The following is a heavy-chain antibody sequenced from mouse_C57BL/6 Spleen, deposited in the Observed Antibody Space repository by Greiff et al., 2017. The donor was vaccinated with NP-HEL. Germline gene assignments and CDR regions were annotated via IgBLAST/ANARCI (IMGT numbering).Heavy chain of an antibody. CDR2: IYPGSGST. J-gene: IGHJ1*03. CDR1: GYTFTSYW. Sequence: QVQLQQPGAELVKPGASVKMSCKASGYTFTSYWITWVQQRPGQGLEWLGDIYPGSGSTNYNEKFKSKATLTVDTSSSTAYMQLSSLTSEDSAVYYCARRDYGSSYVDWYFDVWGTGTTVTVSS. CDR3: ARRDYGSSYVDWYFDV. V-gene: IGHV1-55*01. D-gene: IGHD1-1*01.